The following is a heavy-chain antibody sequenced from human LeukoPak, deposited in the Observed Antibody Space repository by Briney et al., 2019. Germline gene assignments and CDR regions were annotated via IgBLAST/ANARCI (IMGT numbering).Heavy chain of an antibody. D-gene: IGHD6-13*01. CDR3: VRGRSSSWYRVNWFDP. CDR2: ISYDGSNK. V-gene: IGHV3-30-3*01. J-gene: IGHJ5*02. CDR1: GFTFSSYA. Sequence: GGSLRLSCAASGFTFSSYAMHWVRQAPGKGLEWVAVISYDGSNKYYADSVKGRFTISRDNAKNSLYLQMNSLRAEDTAVYYCVRGRSSSWYRVNWFDPWGQGTLVTVSS.